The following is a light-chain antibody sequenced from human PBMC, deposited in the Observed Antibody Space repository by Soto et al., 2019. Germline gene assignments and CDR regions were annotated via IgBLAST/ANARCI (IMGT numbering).Light chain of an antibody. Sequence: EIVMSQSPPTLSVSPGERATLSCRASQSLSSSLAWYQQKVGQAPRLLIYGASTRATGIPARFSGSESGTEFTLTISSLQSEDFAFYYCQQYRNSPVTFGGGTKVEI. J-gene: IGKJ4*01. CDR1: QSLSSS. V-gene: IGKV3-15*01. CDR3: QQYRNSPVT. CDR2: GAS.